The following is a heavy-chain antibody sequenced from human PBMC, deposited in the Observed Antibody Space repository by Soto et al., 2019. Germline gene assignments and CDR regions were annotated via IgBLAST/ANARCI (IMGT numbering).Heavy chain of an antibody. J-gene: IGHJ4*02. CDR1: GFTFSSYA. D-gene: IGHD3-22*01. CDR3: STLFITMTAYYFYY. CDR2: ISGSGGST. Sequence: EVQLLESGGGLVQPGGSLRLSCAASGFTFSSYAMSWVRQAPGKGLEWVSAISGSGGSTYYADSVKGRFTIARDNAKNTLYLQMNILRAEDTAVYYCSTLFITMTAYYFYYWGQGTLVTVSS. V-gene: IGHV3-23*01.